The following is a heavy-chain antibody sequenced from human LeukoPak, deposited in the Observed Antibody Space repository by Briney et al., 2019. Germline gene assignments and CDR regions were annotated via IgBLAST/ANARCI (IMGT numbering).Heavy chain of an antibody. Sequence: PSGTLSLTCAVSGGSISSSNWWSWVRQPPGKGLEWIGEIYHSGSTNYNPSLKSRVTISVDKSENQFSLKLSSVTAADTAVYYCARDSSAHYGMDVWGKGTTVTVSS. J-gene: IGHJ6*04. CDR3: ARDSSAHYGMDV. CDR2: IYHSGST. CDR1: GGSISSSNW. V-gene: IGHV4-4*02. D-gene: IGHD2-15*01.